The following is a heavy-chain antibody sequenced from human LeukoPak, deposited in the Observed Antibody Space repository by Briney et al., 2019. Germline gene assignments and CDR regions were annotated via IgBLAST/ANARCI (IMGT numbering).Heavy chain of an antibody. D-gene: IGHD3-16*01. Sequence: SETLPLTCAVYGGSFSGYYWSWIRQPPGKGLEWIGEINHSGSTNYNPSLKSRVTISVDTSKNQFSLKLSSVTAADTAVYYCARVRSRLGYFDYWGQGTLVTVSS. CDR1: GGSFSGYY. CDR2: INHSGST. V-gene: IGHV4-34*01. CDR3: ARVRSRLGYFDY. J-gene: IGHJ4*02.